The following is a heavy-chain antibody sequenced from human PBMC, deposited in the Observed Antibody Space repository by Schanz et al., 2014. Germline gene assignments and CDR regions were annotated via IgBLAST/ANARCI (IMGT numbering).Heavy chain of an antibody. CDR3: ARHNEVAGGFDY. Sequence: EVQLVESGGGLVQPGGSLRLSCAASGFTVSFHSMTWVRQAPGKGLDWVSVIYSGTSTYYADSVKGRFTISRHNSKNTLYLQMDSLRPEDTAVYYCARHNEVAGGFDYWGQGTLVTVSS. D-gene: IGHD6-19*01. V-gene: IGHV3-53*04. CDR1: GFTVSFHS. J-gene: IGHJ4*02. CDR2: IYSGTST.